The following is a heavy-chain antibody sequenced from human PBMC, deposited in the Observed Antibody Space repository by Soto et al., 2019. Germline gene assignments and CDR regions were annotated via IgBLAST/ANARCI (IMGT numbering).Heavy chain of an antibody. V-gene: IGHV3-73*01. CDR1: GFTSGGAA. D-gene: IGHD6-19*01. CDR2: IKSTTNSYAT. J-gene: IGHJ4*02. Sequence: GGTLRPSWAAPGFTSGGAAIHGVGQATGKGRWCVGHIKSTTNSYATVYAGSVNGRLTISRDDSMNTAYLQMPSLQTEDTAVYFCTSQTDAVQWLVVPKDYHFDYWGQGTLVTVYS. CDR3: TSQTDAVQWLVVPKDYHFDY.